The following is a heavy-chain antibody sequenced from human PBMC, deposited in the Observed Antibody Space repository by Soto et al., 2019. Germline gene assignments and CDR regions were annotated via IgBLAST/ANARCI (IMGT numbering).Heavy chain of an antibody. J-gene: IGHJ6*02. CDR1: GFTFSSYG. V-gene: IGHV3-30*18. Sequence: QVQLVESGGGGVQPGRSLRLSCAASGFTFSSYGMHWVRQAPGKGLEWVAVISYDGRNKYYADSVKGRFTISRDNSKNTMYLHMSSLRAEDPAVYYCVKDGSSGWPYYYGLDVWGHGTTVTVSS. D-gene: IGHD6-19*01. CDR3: VKDGSSGWPYYYGLDV. CDR2: ISYDGRNK.